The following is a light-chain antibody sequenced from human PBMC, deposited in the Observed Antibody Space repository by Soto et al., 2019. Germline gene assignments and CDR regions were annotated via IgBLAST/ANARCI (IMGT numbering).Light chain of an antibody. CDR1: SSDIGGYNY. V-gene: IGLV2-14*03. CDR2: GVD. J-gene: IGLJ1*01. CDR3: NSYTPISAPV. Sequence: QSALTQPASLFGSPGQSITISCTGTSSDIGGYNYVSWYQQHPGKAPKLMIYGVDNRPSGVSNRFSGSKSGNTASLTISGLQAEDEADYYCNSYTPISAPVFGTGTKLTVL.